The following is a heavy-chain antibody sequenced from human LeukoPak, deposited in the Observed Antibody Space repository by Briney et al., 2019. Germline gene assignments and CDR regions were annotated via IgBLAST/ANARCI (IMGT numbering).Heavy chain of an antibody. CDR2: IKQDGSEK. V-gene: IGHV3-7*01. D-gene: IGHD2-2*01. J-gene: IGHJ4*02. CDR1: GFTFSSHW. Sequence: GGSLRLSCAASGFTFSSHWMSWVRQAPGKGLEWVANIKQDGSEKYYVDSVKGRFTISRDNAKNSLYLQMNGLRAEDTAVYYCARRGYCSSTSCYSFDYWGQGTLVTVSS. CDR3: ARRGYCSSTSCYSFDY.